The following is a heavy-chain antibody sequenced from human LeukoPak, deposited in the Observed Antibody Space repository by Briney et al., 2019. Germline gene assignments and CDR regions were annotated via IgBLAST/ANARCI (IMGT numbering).Heavy chain of an antibody. J-gene: IGHJ3*01. CDR2: IREDGIES. CDR1: GFSLRSIW. Sequence: PGGSLRLSCAVSGFSLRSIWMSWVRQAREKGLEWVASIREDGIESHYTDSVKGRFTISRGNAKNPLYLQMNSLKVEDTAVYYCARDEVGGGYAVWGQGTRVIVSS. D-gene: IGHD3-22*01. CDR3: ARDEVGGGYAV. V-gene: IGHV3-7*01.